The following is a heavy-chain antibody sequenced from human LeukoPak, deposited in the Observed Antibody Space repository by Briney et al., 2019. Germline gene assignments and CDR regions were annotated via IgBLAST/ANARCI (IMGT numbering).Heavy chain of an antibody. CDR2: IIPIFGTA. Sequence: GASVKVSCKASAGTFSSYAISWVRQAPGQGLEWMGGIIPIFGTANYAQKIEGRVTITSDKTTSTAYMELSSLRSEDTAVYYCARVGDYYDGSGYYCYYFDYWGQGTLVTVSS. D-gene: IGHD3-22*01. CDR1: AGTFSSYA. V-gene: IGHV1-69*06. CDR3: ARVGDYYDGSGYYCYYFDY. J-gene: IGHJ4*02.